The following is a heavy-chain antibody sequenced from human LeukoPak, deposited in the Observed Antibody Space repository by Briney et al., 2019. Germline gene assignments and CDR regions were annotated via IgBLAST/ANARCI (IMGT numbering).Heavy chain of an antibody. V-gene: IGHV4-39*07. CDR3: ARRHRTQIAARPRWFDP. Sequence: SETLSLTCSVSGDSISSSSYYWGWIRQPPGKGLEWVGSIYSSGSSYYNPSLKSRVTISVDTSKNQFSLKLSSVTAADTAVYYCARRHRTQIAARPRWFDPWGQGTLVTVSS. D-gene: IGHD6-6*01. CDR1: GDSISSSSYY. J-gene: IGHJ5*02. CDR2: IYSSGSS.